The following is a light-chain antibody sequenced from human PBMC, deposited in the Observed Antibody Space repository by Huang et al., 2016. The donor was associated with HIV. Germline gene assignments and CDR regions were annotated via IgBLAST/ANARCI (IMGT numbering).Light chain of an antibody. CDR2: AAS. J-gene: IGKJ4*01. CDR1: QSISNY. V-gene: IGKV1-39*01. Sequence: DIQMTQSPSSLSASVGDRVIITCRARQSISNYLNWYQHKPGKAPSLLIYAASSLQSGVPSRFSGSGSKTTFTLTISSLQPEDFATYYCQQTYDTPPLTFGGGTRVDMK. CDR3: QQTYDTPPLT.